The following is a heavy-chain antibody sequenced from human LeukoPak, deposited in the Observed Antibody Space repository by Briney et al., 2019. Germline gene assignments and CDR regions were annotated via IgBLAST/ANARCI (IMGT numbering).Heavy chain of an antibody. Sequence: SQTLSLTCTASGGSISSDDYYWSWIRQPPGKGLEWIGYIHYSGSTYYNPSLKSRVTISVDTSKNQFSLKVNSVTAADTAVYYCARDLVATTGGFDYWGQGTLVTVSS. CDR1: GGSISSDDYY. CDR2: IHYSGST. D-gene: IGHD5-12*01. J-gene: IGHJ4*02. CDR3: ARDLVATTGGFDY. V-gene: IGHV4-30-4*01.